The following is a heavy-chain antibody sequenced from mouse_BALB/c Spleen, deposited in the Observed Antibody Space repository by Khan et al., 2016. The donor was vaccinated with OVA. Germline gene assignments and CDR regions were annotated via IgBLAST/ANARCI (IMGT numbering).Heavy chain of an antibody. CDR3: ARIYGGDFDY. CDR1: GYSITSDYA. D-gene: IGHD1-1*01. V-gene: IGHV3-2*02. J-gene: IGHJ2*01. CDR2: ISYSGNT. Sequence: EVQLQESGPGLVKPSQSLSLTCTVTGYSITSDYAWNWIRQFPGNKLEWMGYISYSGNTKYNQSLKSRISITRDTSKHQFFLQLNSVTAEDTATYYCARIYGGDFDYWGQGTTLTVSS.